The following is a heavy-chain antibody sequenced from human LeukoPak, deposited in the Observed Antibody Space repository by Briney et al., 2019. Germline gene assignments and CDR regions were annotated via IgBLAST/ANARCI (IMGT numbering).Heavy chain of an antibody. J-gene: IGHJ4*02. CDR1: GLTISNYW. V-gene: IGHV3-74*01. CDR3: ARDRGPRTGFMVREAYDY. D-gene: IGHD3-10*01. CDR2: INSDGSGT. Sequence: GGSLRLSCAASGLTISNYWMHWVRQAPGKGLLWVARINSDGSGTTYADSVKGRVTISRDNAKNTLYLQMSSLRAEDTAVYYCARDRGPRTGFMVREAYDYWGQGTLVTVSS.